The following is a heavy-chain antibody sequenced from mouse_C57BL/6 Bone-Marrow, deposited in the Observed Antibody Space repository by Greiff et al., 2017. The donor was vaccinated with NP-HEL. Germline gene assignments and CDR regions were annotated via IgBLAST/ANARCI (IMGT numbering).Heavy chain of an antibody. V-gene: IGHV3-6*01. Sequence: VQLKQSGPGLVKPSQSLSLTCSVTGYSITSGYYWNWIRQFPGNKLEWMGYISYDGSNNYNPSLKNRISITRDTSKNQFFLKLNSVTTEDTDTYYCARGLRYSWGQGTTLTVSS. CDR1: GYSITSGYY. CDR3: ARGLRYS. CDR2: ISYDGSN. J-gene: IGHJ2*01. D-gene: IGHD1-1*01.